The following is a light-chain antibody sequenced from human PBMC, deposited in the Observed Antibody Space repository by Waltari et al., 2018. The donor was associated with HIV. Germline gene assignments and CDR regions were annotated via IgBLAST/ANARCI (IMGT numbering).Light chain of an antibody. CDR1: SSDVGAYNY. J-gene: IGLJ2*01. CDR2: DVN. V-gene: IGLV2-23*02. Sequence: QSALTQPASVSGSPGQSITISCTVTSSDVGAYNYVSWYQQHPGKAPKLMIYDVNQRPSGVSNRVSGSKSGNTASLTISGLQAEDEADYYCCSYAGSSTVVFGGGTKLTVL. CDR3: CSYAGSSTVV.